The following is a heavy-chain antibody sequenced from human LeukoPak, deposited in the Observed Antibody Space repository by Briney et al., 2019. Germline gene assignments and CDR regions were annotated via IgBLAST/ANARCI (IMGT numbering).Heavy chain of an antibody. D-gene: IGHD3-22*01. J-gene: IGHJ4*02. V-gene: IGHV1-2*06. CDR1: GYTFTGHY. CDR2: INPNSGGT. CDR3: AREAYYDSSGYYY. Sequence: ASVKVSCKASGYTFTGHYMHWVRQAPGQGLEWMGRINPNSGGTNYAQKFQGRVTMTRDTSISTAYMELSRLRSDDTAVYYCAREAYYDSSGYYYWGQGTLVTVSS.